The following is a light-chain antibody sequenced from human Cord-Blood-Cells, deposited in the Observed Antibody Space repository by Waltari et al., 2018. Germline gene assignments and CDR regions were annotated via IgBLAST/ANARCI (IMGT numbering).Light chain of an antibody. CDR1: QSISSY. CDR3: QQSYSTPWT. J-gene: IGKJ1*01. V-gene: IGKV1-39*01. CDR2: AGS. Sequence: IQMTQSPSSLSASVGDRVTITCRASQSISSYLNWYQQKPGKAPKLLIYAGSSLQSGVPSRFSGSGSGTDFTLTISSLQPEDFATYYCQQSYSTPWTFGQGTKVEIK.